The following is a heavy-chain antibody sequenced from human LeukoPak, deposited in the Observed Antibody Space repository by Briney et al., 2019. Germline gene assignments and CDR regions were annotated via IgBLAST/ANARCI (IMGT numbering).Heavy chain of an antibody. D-gene: IGHD6-13*01. J-gene: IGHJ6*02. CDR1: GGSISSYY. CDR3: ARLGYSSSWYYYYYGMDV. Sequence: SETLSLTCTVSGGSISSYYWSWIRQPPGKGLEWIGYIYYSGSTNYNPSLKSRVTISVDTSKNQFSLKLSSVTAAGTAVYYCARLGYSSSWYYYYYGMDVWGQGTTVTVSS. CDR2: IYYSGST. V-gene: IGHV4-59*08.